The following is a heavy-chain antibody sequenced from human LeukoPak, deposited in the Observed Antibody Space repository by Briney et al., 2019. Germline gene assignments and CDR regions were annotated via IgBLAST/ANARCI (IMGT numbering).Heavy chain of an antibody. CDR1: GFTVTDYY. Sequence: GGSLRLSCAASGFTVTDYYITWIRQAPGKGLEWVSFIGSSSSYIHYSDSVKGRFTISRDNAKNSVHLQMNSLRAEDTAVYYCARQPFIVVPTDSWGQGTLVTVSS. D-gene: IGHD3-22*01. V-gene: IGHV3-11*06. CDR2: IGSSSSYI. J-gene: IGHJ4*02. CDR3: ARQPFIVVPTDS.